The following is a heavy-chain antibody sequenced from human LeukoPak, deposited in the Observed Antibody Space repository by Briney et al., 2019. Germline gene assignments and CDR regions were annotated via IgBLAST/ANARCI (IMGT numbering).Heavy chain of an antibody. CDR3: ARDISYPKSRDGYKNLDY. D-gene: IGHD5-24*01. J-gene: IGHJ4*02. CDR2: ISAYNGNT. Sequence: ASVKVSCKASGYTFTSYGISWVRQAPGQGLEWMGWISAYNGNTNYAQKPQGRVTMTTDTSTSTAYMELRSLRSDDTAVYYCARDISYPKSRDGYKNLDYWGQGTLVTVSS. CDR1: GYTFTSYG. V-gene: IGHV1-18*01.